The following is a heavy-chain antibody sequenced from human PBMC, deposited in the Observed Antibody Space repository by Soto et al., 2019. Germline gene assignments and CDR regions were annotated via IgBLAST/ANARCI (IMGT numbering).Heavy chain of an antibody. Sequence: GGSLRLSCAASGFTFSDYFMSWIRQAPGKGLEWVSSISSSDSTIYYADSVKGRFTISRDNAKNSLYLQMNSLRAEDTAVYYCARGGVDDFWSGYYSDYWGQGTLVTVSS. CDR2: ISSSDSTI. J-gene: IGHJ4*02. V-gene: IGHV3-11*01. CDR3: ARGGVDDFWSGYYSDY. D-gene: IGHD3-3*01. CDR1: GFTFSDYF.